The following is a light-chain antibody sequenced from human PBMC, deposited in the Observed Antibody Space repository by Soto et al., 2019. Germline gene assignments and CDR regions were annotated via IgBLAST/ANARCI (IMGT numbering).Light chain of an antibody. CDR2: GAS. CDR3: QQYGSSPVT. J-gene: IGKJ2*01. CDR1: QSVSRNY. V-gene: IGKV3-20*01. Sequence: EIVLTQSPGTLSLSPGERATLSCRASQSVSRNYLAWYQQKPGQAPRLFIYGASTRATGIPDRFSGSGSGTDFTLTISRLEPEDFAVYYCQQYGSSPVTFGQGTKLEIK.